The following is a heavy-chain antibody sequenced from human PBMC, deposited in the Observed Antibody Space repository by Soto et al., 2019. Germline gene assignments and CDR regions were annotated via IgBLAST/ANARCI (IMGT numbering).Heavy chain of an antibody. CDR1: GYIFSNYW. V-gene: IGHV5-51*01. D-gene: IGHD6-13*01. J-gene: IGHJ6*02. CDR3: ARVKTGNPGYYAMDV. CDR2: IFPGDSDT. Sequence: GESLKISCQASGYIFSNYWIGWVRQMPGKGLEWMGMIFPGDSDTRYSPSFQGQVTMSAGKSINTAYLQWNDLKASDTAIYYCARVKTGNPGYYAMDVWGQGTTVTVSS.